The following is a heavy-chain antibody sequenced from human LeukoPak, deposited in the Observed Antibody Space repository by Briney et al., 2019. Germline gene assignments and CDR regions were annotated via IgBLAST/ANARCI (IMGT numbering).Heavy chain of an antibody. CDR2: INPNSGGT. J-gene: IGHJ5*02. CDR3: ARTNSYYDFWSDHYHWFDP. Sequence: VASVKVSCKASGYTFTGYYMHWVRQAPGQGLEWVGWINPNSGGTKYAQKFQGRVTMTRDTSITTAYMELSRLRSDDTAVYYCARTNSYYDFWSDHYHWFDPWGQGTLVTVSS. CDR1: GYTFTGYY. D-gene: IGHD3-3*01. V-gene: IGHV1-2*02.